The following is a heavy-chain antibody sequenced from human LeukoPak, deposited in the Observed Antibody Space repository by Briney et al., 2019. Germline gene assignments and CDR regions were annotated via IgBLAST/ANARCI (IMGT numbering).Heavy chain of an antibody. CDR2: IYYSGSN. V-gene: IGHV4-59*12. J-gene: IGHJ6*02. D-gene: IGHD3-9*01. Sequence: PSETLSLTCTVSGGSMRTLYWSWIRQPPGKGLEWIGYIYYSGSNYYNPSLKSRVTISVDTSKNQFSLKLSSVTAADTAVYYCAREDILTGYLVWGQGTTVTVSS. CDR3: AREDILTGYLV. CDR1: GGSMRTLY.